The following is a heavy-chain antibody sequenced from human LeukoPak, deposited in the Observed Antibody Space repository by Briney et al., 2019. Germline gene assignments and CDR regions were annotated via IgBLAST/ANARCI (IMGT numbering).Heavy chain of an antibody. CDR3: AKQLGYCSDGSCYFPY. Sequence: GGSLGLSCAASGFTFTNYAMSWVRQAPGKGLEWVSGISGGGGSTYYADPVKGRFTISKDNSKNTLYLQMNSLRAEDTAVYYCAKQLGYCSDGSCYFPYWGQGTLVTVSS. J-gene: IGHJ4*02. V-gene: IGHV3-23*01. CDR1: GFTFTNYA. D-gene: IGHD2-15*01. CDR2: ISGGGGST.